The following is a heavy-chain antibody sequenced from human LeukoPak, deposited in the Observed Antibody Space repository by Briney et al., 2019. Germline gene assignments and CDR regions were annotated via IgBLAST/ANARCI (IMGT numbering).Heavy chain of an antibody. J-gene: IGHJ4*02. Sequence: ASVKVSCKASGYTFTGYYMHWVRQAPGQGLEWMGWNNPNSGGTIYAQKFQGRVTMTEDTSTDTAYMELSSLRSEDTAVYYCATLQAYGSSGFDYWGQGTLVTVSS. D-gene: IGHD3-22*01. CDR1: GYTFTGYY. V-gene: IGHV1-2*02. CDR2: NNPNSGGT. CDR3: ATLQAYGSSGFDY.